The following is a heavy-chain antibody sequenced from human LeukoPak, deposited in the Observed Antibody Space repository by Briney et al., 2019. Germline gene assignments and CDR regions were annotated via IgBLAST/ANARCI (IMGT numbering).Heavy chain of an antibody. J-gene: IGHJ5*02. CDR1: GFTFSSYA. Sequence: GGSLRLSCAASGFTFSSYAMSWVRQAPVKGLEWVSAISGSGGSTYYADSVKGRFTISRDNSKNTLYLQMNSLRAEDTAVYYCAKSTLPAAMSRWFDPWGQGTLVTVSS. CDR2: ISGSGGST. D-gene: IGHD2-2*01. CDR3: AKSTLPAAMSRWFDP. V-gene: IGHV3-23*01.